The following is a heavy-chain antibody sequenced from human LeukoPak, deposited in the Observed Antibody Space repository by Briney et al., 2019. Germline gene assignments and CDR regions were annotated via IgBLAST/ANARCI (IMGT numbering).Heavy chain of an antibody. Sequence: SETLSLTCTVSGDSFSDFSYYWGWIRQPPGKGLEWIGYIYYSGSTNYNPSLKSRVTISLDKSKNQFSLKLSSVTAADTAVYYCARDRWFGESHYFDYWGQGTLVTVSS. J-gene: IGHJ4*02. D-gene: IGHD3-10*01. V-gene: IGHV4-61*01. CDR3: ARDRWFGESHYFDY. CDR2: IYYSGST. CDR1: GDSFSDFSYY.